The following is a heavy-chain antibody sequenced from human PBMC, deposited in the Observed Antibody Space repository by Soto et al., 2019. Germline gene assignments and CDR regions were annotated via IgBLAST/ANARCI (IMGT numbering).Heavy chain of an antibody. CDR1: GFTFSSYA. D-gene: IGHD1-20*01. J-gene: IGHJ4*02. Sequence: GGSLRLSCAASGFTFSSYAMSWVRQAPGKGLEWVSAISGSGGSTYYADSVKGRFTISRDNSKNTLYLQMNSLRAEDTAVYYCAKDRPPEYNWNGAPSYFDYWGQGTLVTVSS. V-gene: IGHV3-23*01. CDR2: ISGSGGST. CDR3: AKDRPPEYNWNGAPSYFDY.